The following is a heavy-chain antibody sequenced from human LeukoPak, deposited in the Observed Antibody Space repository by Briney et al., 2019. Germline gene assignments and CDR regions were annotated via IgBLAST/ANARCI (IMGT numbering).Heavy chain of an antibody. CDR2: MSGDGGST. CDR1: GFTFSSYA. V-gene: IGHV3-23*01. CDR3: ALVSLFSSSWYGDY. Sequence: GGSLRLSCAASGFTFSSYAMSWVRQAPGKGLEWVSDMSGDGGSTYYADSVKGRFTISRDNSKNTLYLQMNSLRAEDTAVYYCALVSLFSSSWYGDYWGQGTLVTVSS. D-gene: IGHD6-13*01. J-gene: IGHJ4*02.